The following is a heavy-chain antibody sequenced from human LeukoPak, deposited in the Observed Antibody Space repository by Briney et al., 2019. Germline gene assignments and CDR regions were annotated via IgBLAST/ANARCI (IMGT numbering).Heavy chain of an antibody. Sequence: SETLSLTCTVSGGSISGYYWAWIRQPPGKGLEWIGSINYSGSTYYTASLKSRVTISVDTSKNQFSLRLRSVSAADTTVYYCARLFGCSGGSCYFDYWGQGTLVTVSS. D-gene: IGHD2-15*01. V-gene: IGHV4-39*01. CDR1: GGSISGYY. J-gene: IGHJ4*02. CDR3: ARLFGCSGGSCYFDY. CDR2: INYSGST.